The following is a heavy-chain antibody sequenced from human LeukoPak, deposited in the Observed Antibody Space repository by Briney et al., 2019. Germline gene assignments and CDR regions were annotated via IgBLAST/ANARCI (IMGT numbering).Heavy chain of an antibody. J-gene: IGHJ5*02. CDR1: GDSVSNNRAA. V-gene: IGHV6-1*01. CDR2: TYYRSNYYK. CDR3: AREVDAAAAYNWFDP. Sequence: SQTLSLTCAISGDSVSNNRAAWNWIRQSPSRGLEWLGRTYYRSNYYKDYAVSVKSRITINPDTSKNQFSLRLSSVIAADTAVYYCAREVDAAAAYNWFDPWGQGTLVTVSS. D-gene: IGHD2-2*01.